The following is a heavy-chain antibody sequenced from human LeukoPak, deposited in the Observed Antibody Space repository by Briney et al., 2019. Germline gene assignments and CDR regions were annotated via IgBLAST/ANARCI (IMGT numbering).Heavy chain of an antibody. CDR1: GGSFSGYY. J-gene: IGHJ4*02. CDR3: ARGRNTYYSDSSGYRY. V-gene: IGHV4-34*01. Sequence: SETLSLTCAVYGGSFSGYYWTWIRQPPRKGLEWIGEIYHSGSTNYNPSLKSRVTMSVDTSKNQFSLKLSSVTAADTAVYYCARGRNTYYSDSSGYRYWGQGTLVTVSS. CDR2: IYHSGST. D-gene: IGHD3-22*01.